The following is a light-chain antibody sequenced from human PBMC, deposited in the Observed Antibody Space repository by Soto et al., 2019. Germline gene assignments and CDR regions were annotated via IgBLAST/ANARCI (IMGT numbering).Light chain of an antibody. CDR3: QSYDSSLSGVV. J-gene: IGLJ2*01. CDR1: SSNIGAGYD. Sequence: QSVLTQPPSVSGAPGQRVTVSCTGSSSNIGAGYDVQWYQQLPGTAPKLVIYGNSNRPSGVPDRFSGSKSGTSASLAITGLQADDEADYYCQSYDSSLSGVVFGGGTQLTVL. CDR2: GNS. V-gene: IGLV1-40*01.